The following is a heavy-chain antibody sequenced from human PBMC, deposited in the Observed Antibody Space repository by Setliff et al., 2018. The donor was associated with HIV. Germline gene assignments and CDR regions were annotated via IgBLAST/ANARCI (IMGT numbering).Heavy chain of an antibody. V-gene: IGHV4-59*01. CDR1: GGSISSYY. CDR2: IYYSGST. CDR3: ARGGYRDGYDY. J-gene: IGHJ4*02. Sequence: SETLSLTCTVSGGSISSYYWNWIRQPPGKGLEWIGYIYYSGSTNYNPSLKSRVAISADKSKNQFSLKLRSVAAADTAVYYCARGGYRDGYDYWGQGTLVTV. D-gene: IGHD5-18*01.